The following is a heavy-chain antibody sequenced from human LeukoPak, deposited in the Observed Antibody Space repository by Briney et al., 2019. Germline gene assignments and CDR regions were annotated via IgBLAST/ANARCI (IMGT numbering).Heavy chain of an antibody. CDR3: AKAIWVAATSSWFCLDY. Sequence: GGSLRLSCEASGIAFSSYGFHWVLQAPGKGLEWVAFIHYDEARSYYADSVKGRFTISRDNSRITLYLQMNSLRPEDTAVYYCAKAIWVAATSSWFCLDYWGQGTLVTVSS. D-gene: IGHD3-10*01. V-gene: IGHV3-30*02. CDR1: GIAFSSYG. J-gene: IGHJ4*02. CDR2: IHYDEARS.